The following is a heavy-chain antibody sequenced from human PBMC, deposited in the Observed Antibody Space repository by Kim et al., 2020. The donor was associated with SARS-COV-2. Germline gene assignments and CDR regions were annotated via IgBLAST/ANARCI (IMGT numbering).Heavy chain of an antibody. D-gene: IGHD1-7*01. J-gene: IGHJ6*02. CDR3: ARVLIGTTGYGMDV. Sequence: DTVKGRFTISRDNAKNTLYRQMNSLRAEDTAVYYCARVLIGTTGYGMDVWGQGTTVTVSS. V-gene: IGHV3-74*01.